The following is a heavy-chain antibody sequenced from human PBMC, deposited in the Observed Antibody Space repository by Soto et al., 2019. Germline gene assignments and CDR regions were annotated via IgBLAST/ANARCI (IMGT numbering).Heavy chain of an antibody. CDR3: AKEKGVYSSLDY. Sequence: GGSLRLSCAASGFTFSSYGMHWVRQAPGKGLEWVAVISYDGSNKYYADSVKGRFTISRDNSKNTLYLQMNSLRAEDTAVYYCAKEKGVYSSLDYWGQGTLVTVSS. CDR1: GFTFSSYG. V-gene: IGHV3-30*18. D-gene: IGHD6-13*01. J-gene: IGHJ4*02. CDR2: ISYDGSNK.